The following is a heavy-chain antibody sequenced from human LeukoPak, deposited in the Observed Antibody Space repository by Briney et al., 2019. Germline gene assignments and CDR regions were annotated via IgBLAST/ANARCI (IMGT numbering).Heavy chain of an antibody. Sequence: GASVKVSCKDSGGTFSSYAISWVRQAPGQGLEWMGGIIPIFGTANYAQKFQGRVTITADESTSTAYMELSSLRSDDTAVYYCARDSSGYSSGWYPDYWGQGTLVTVSS. J-gene: IGHJ4*02. V-gene: IGHV1-69*13. D-gene: IGHD6-19*01. CDR1: GGTFSSYA. CDR3: ARDSSGYSSGWYPDY. CDR2: IIPIFGTA.